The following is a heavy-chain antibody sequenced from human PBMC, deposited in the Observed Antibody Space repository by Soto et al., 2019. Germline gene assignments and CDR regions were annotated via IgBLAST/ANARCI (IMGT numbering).Heavy chain of an antibody. V-gene: IGHV4-30-4*01. Sequence: PSETLSLTCTVSVGSISSGDYYWRWILQPPGKGLEWIGYIYYSGSTYYNPSLKSRVTISVDTSKNQFSLKLSSVTAADTAVYYCARDRHFYDTSGYYDYWGQGTLVTVSS. CDR1: VGSISSGDYY. CDR2: IYYSGST. D-gene: IGHD3-22*01. J-gene: IGHJ4*02. CDR3: ARDRHFYDTSGYYDY.